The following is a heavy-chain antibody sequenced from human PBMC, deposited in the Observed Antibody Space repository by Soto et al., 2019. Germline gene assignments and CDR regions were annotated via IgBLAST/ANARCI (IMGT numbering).Heavy chain of an antibody. Sequence: ESGGGVVQPGRSLRLSCAASGFTLSAYVMHWVRQAPGKGLEWVAVIWHDGNNKYYADSVRGRFTISRDNSKNTLYLQMNSLRAEDTAVYYCAREFRTGTVDYWGQGTLVTVSS. V-gene: IGHV3-33*01. D-gene: IGHD1-1*01. CDR1: GFTLSAYV. CDR3: AREFRTGTVDY. J-gene: IGHJ4*02. CDR2: IWHDGNNK.